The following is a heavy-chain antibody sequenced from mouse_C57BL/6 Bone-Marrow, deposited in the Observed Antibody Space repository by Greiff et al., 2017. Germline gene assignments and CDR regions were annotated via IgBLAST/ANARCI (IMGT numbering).Heavy chain of an antibody. V-gene: IGHV1-64*01. Sequence: VQLQQPGAELVKPGASAKLSCKASGYTFTSYWMHWVKQRPGQGLEWIGMIHPNSGSTNYNEKFKSKATLTVDKSSSTAYMQLSSLTSEDSAVYYCARGGTVVYYYAMDYWGQGTSVTVSS. CDR2: IHPNSGST. J-gene: IGHJ4*01. CDR1: GYTFTSYW. CDR3: ARGGTVVYYYAMDY. D-gene: IGHD1-1*01.